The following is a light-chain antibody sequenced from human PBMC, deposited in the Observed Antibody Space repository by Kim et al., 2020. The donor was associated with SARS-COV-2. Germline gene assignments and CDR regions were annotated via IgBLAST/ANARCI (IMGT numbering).Light chain of an antibody. Sequence: DIQMTQSPSSLSASVGDRVTITCQASQGISNCLNWYQQKPGKAPKSLIYAASNLETGVPSRFSGSGSGTDFTLTISSLQPEDFATYYCQQYDNHPLAFGGGTKVDIK. CDR1: QGISNC. V-gene: IGKV1-33*01. CDR2: AAS. J-gene: IGKJ4*01. CDR3: QQYDNHPLA.